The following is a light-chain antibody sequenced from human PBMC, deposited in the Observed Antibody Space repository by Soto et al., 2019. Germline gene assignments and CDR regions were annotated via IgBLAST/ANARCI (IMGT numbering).Light chain of an antibody. CDR2: GAS. V-gene: IGKV3-20*01. Sequence: EIVLTQSPGTLSLSPGERATLSCRAMQSVSSSYLAWYQQKPGQAPRILIYGASSRATGIPDRFSGSGSGQGFAQTVIRLEPEDFAVYYSQQDARSQTFGQGTQVEVK. CDR1: QSVSSSY. CDR3: QQDARSQT. J-gene: IGKJ1*01.